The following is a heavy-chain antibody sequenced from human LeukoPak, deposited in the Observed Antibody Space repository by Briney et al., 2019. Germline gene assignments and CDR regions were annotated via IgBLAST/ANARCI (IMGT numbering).Heavy chain of an antibody. D-gene: IGHD6-19*01. CDR1: GYTFTSYG. V-gene: IGHV1-18*01. J-gene: IGHJ3*02. Sequence: ASVKVSCKASGYTFTSYGISWVRQAPGQGLEWMGWISAYNGNTNYAQKLQGRVTMTTDTSTSTAYMELRSLRSEDTAVYYCARAVAGTGWGAFDIWGQGTMVTVSS. CDR3: ARAVAGTGWGAFDI. CDR2: ISAYNGNT.